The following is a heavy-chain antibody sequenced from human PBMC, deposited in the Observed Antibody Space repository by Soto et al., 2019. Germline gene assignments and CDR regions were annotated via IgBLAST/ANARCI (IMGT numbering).Heavy chain of an antibody. J-gene: IGHJ4*02. D-gene: IGHD2-2*01. CDR1: GGSISSGGYY. CDR2: IYYSGST. Sequence: SETLSLTCTVSGGSISSGGYYWSWIRQHPGKGQEWIGYIYYSGSTYYNPSLKSRVTISVDTSKNQFSLKLSSVTAADTTVYYCASVAIGYCSSTSCRITRFDYWGQGTLVTVS. CDR3: ASVAIGYCSSTSCRITRFDY. V-gene: IGHV4-31*03.